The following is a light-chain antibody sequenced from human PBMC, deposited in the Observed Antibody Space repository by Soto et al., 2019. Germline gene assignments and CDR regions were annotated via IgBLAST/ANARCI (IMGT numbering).Light chain of an antibody. CDR2: GAS. Sequence: EILMTQSPATLSVSPGDRATLSSRASQSVSNNLAWYQQRPGQAPRLLIYGASTRATGIPARFSGGGSGTDFTLTISRLEPEDFAVYYCQQYGDSPWTFGQGTKV. CDR1: QSVSNN. V-gene: IGKV3-15*01. J-gene: IGKJ1*01. CDR3: QQYGDSPWT.